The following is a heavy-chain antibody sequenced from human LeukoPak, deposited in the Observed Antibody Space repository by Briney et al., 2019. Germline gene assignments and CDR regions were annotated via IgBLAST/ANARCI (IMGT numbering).Heavy chain of an antibody. CDR1: GGSISSSSYY. Sequence: PSETLSLTCTVSGGSISSSSYYWGWIRQPPGKGLEWIGSIYYSGSTYYNPSLKSRVTISVDTSKNQFSLKLSSVTAADTAVYYCAREDQLAAAGWFDPWGQGTLVTVSS. V-gene: IGHV4-39*07. CDR3: AREDQLAAAGWFDP. CDR2: IYYSGST. J-gene: IGHJ5*02. D-gene: IGHD6-13*01.